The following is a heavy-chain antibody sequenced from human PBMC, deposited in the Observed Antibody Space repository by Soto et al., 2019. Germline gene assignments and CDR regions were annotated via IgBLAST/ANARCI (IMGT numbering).Heavy chain of an antibody. J-gene: IGHJ5*02. Sequence: ASVKVSCKASGYTFTSYGISWVRQAPGQGLEWMGWISAYNGNTNYAQKLQGRVTMTTDTSTSTAYMELRSLSSDDTAVYYCARGEVVPAPGVWFDPWGQGTLVTVSS. CDR1: GYTFTSYG. V-gene: IGHV1-18*01. CDR3: ARGEVVPAPGVWFDP. CDR2: ISAYNGNT. D-gene: IGHD2-2*01.